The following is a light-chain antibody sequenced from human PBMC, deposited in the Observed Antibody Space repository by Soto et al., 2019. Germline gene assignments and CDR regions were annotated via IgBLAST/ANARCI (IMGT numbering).Light chain of an antibody. Sequence: QPASVSGSPGQSITISCTGTSSDVGGYNYVSWYQQHPGKAPKLVIYDVSNRPSGVSNRFSGSKSGNTASLTISGLQAEDEADYYCSSYTGSSTEVFGGGTKVTVL. CDR1: SSDVGGYNY. CDR2: DVS. V-gene: IGLV2-14*01. J-gene: IGLJ2*01. CDR3: SSYTGSSTEV.